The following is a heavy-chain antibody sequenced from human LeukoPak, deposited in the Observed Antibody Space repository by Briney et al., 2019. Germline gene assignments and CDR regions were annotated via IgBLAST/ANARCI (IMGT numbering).Heavy chain of an antibody. D-gene: IGHD5-18*01. V-gene: IGHV1-46*01. CDR1: GYTFTSYY. J-gene: IGHJ4*02. CDR2: INPSGGST. Sequence: ASVKVSCKASGYTFTSYYMHWVRQAPGQGLEWMGIINPSGGSTSYAQKFQGRVTMTRDTSTSTVYMELSSLRSEDTAVYYCARAASGYSYGPRLFDYWGQGTLVTVSS. CDR3: ARAASGYSYGPRLFDY.